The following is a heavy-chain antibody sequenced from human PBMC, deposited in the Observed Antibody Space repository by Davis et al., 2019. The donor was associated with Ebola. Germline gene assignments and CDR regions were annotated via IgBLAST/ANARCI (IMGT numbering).Heavy chain of an antibody. D-gene: IGHD2-8*01. V-gene: IGHV4-34*01. CDR3: ARDLGYCTNGVCPRGEGMDV. CDR2: INHSGST. CDR1: GGSFSGYY. J-gene: IGHJ6*02. Sequence: SETLSLTCAVYGGSFSGYYWSWIRQPPGKGLEWIGEINHSGSTNYNPSLKSRVTISVGTSKNQFSLKLSSVTAADTAVYYCARDLGYCTNGVCPRGEGMDVWGQGTTVTVSS.